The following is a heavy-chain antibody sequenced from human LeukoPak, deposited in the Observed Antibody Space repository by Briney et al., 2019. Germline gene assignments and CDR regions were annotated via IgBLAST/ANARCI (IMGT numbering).Heavy chain of an antibody. CDR2: INSDGSST. J-gene: IGHJ4*02. Sequence: GGSLRLSCAASGFTFSSYWMHWVRQAPGKGLVWVSRINSDGSSTSYADSVKGRFTISRDNAKNTLSLQMKSLRAEDTAVYYCANLVSTSGGYWGQGTLVTVSS. CDR1: GFTFSSYW. D-gene: IGHD1-14*01. V-gene: IGHV3-74*01. CDR3: ANLVSTSGGY.